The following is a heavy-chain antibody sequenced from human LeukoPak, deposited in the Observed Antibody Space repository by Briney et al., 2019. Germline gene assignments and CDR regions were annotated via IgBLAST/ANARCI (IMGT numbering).Heavy chain of an antibody. V-gene: IGHV4-34*01. Sequence: PSETLSRTCTVSGGSISGYFWSWIRQPAGKGLEWIGEINHSGSTNYNPSLKSRVTISVDTSKNQFSLKLSSVTAADTAVYYCARGGYSYGYGAFNYWGQGTLVTVSS. CDR2: INHSGST. D-gene: IGHD5-18*01. CDR3: ARGGYSYGYGAFNY. CDR1: GGSISGYF. J-gene: IGHJ4*02.